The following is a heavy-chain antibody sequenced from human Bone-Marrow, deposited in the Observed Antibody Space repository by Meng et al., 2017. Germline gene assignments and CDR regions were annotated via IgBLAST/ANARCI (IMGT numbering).Heavy chain of an antibody. J-gene: IGHJ5*02. CDR2: INAGDGNT. D-gene: IGHD3-10*01. Sequence: VRLVQSGAEVKKPGSSVKVSCKPSGYSFTTSIMHWVRQAPGQRLEWMGWINAGDGNTKYSQKFQGRVTITSDTSANTAYMELSSLRSEDTAVYYCARDRMIWFGELLYNWFDPWGQGTLVTVSS. CDR3: ARDRMIWFGELLYNWFDP. V-gene: IGHV1-3*01. CDR1: GYSFTTSI.